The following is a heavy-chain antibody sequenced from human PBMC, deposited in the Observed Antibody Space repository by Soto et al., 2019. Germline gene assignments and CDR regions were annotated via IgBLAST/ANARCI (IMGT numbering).Heavy chain of an antibody. CDR1: GFTFSSYG. CDR2: IWYDGSNK. V-gene: IGHV3-33*01. CDR3: ARVHDIVVVPADYMDV. J-gene: IGHJ6*03. Sequence: GGSLRLSCAASGFTFSSYGMHWVRQAPGKGLEWVAVIWYDGSNKYYADSVKGRFTISRDNSKNTLYLQMNSLRAEDTAVYYCARVHDIVVVPADYMDVWGKGTTVTVSS. D-gene: IGHD2-2*01.